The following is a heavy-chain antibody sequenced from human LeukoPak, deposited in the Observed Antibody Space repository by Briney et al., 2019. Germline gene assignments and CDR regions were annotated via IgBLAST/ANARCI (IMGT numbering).Heavy chain of an antibody. D-gene: IGHD5-24*01. CDR3: ARGLDGYNFNAFGI. V-gene: IGHV3-30-3*01. Sequence: GGSLRLSCAASGFTFSRHATHWVRQAPGKGLEWVAVISYDGSNEYYADSVKGRFTIPRDNSKNTLYLQMNSLRAEDTAVYYCARGLDGYNFNAFGIWGQGTMVTVSS. J-gene: IGHJ3*02. CDR2: ISYDGSNE. CDR1: GFTFSRHA.